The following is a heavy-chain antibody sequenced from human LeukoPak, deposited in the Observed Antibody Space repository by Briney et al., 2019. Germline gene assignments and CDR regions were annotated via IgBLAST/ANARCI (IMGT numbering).Heavy chain of an antibody. D-gene: IGHD3-22*01. CDR1: GFTFRSYV. CDR2: ISGSGTST. V-gene: IGHV3-23*01. CDR3: EGTYYYDSSDDY. J-gene: IGHJ4*02. Sequence: GGSLRLSCAASGFTFRSYVMSWVRQAPGKGLEWVLAISGSGTSTYYADSVKGRFTISRDNSKNTLYLRMNSLRAEDTAVYYCEGTYYYDSSDDYWGQGTLVTVSS.